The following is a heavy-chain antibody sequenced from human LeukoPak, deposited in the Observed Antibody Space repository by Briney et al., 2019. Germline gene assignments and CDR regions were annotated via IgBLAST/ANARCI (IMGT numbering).Heavy chain of an antibody. V-gene: IGHV3-48*03. D-gene: IGHD3-10*01. Sequence: GGSLRLSCAASGFTFSSYEMNWVRQAPGKGLEWVSYISSSGSTIYYADSVKGRFTISRDNAKNSLYLQMNSLRAEDTAVYYCARGYGSGSYLAHPDYWGQGTLVTVSS. CDR1: GFTFSSYE. CDR2: ISSSGSTI. J-gene: IGHJ4*02. CDR3: ARGYGSGSYLAHPDY.